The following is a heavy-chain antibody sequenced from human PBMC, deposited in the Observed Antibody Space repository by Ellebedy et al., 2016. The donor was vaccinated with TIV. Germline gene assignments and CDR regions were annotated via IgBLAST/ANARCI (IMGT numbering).Heavy chain of an antibody. Sequence: GESLKISXTASGFTFGDYAMSWFRQAPGKGLEWVGFIRSKAYGGTTEYAASVKGRFTISRDDSKSIAYLQMNSLKTEDTAVYYCTRGGGASSSWYKIYWGQGTLVTVSS. CDR2: IRSKAYGGTT. CDR1: GFTFGDYA. CDR3: TRGGGASSSWYKIY. V-gene: IGHV3-49*03. J-gene: IGHJ4*02. D-gene: IGHD6-13*01.